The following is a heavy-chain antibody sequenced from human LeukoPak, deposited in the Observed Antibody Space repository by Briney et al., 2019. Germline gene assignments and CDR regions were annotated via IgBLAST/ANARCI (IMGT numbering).Heavy chain of an antibody. V-gene: IGHV4-4*07. CDR3: ASTYYDILTGYGSQFDY. J-gene: IGHJ4*02. Sequence: SETLSLTCTVSGGSISSYYWSWIRQPAGKGLEWIGRIYTSGSTNSNPSLKSRVTMSVDTSKNQFSLKLSSVTAADTAVYYCASTYYDILTGYGSQFDYWGQGTLVTVSS. D-gene: IGHD3-9*01. CDR2: IYTSGST. CDR1: GGSISSYY.